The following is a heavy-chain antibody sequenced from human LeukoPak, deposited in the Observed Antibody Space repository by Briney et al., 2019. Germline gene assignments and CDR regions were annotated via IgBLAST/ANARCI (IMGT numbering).Heavy chain of an antibody. CDR1: GGSISSYY. Sequence: PSETLSLTCTVSGGSISSYYWSWIRQPPGKGLEWIGYIYYSGSTNHNPSLKSRVTISVDTSKNQFSLKLSSVTAADTAVYYCARLAVAGPGSFDYWGQGTLVTVSS. CDR2: IYYSGST. V-gene: IGHV4-59*08. D-gene: IGHD6-19*01. J-gene: IGHJ4*02. CDR3: ARLAVAGPGSFDY.